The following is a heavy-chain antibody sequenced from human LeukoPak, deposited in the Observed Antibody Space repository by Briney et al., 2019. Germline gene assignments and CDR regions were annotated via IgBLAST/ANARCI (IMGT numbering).Heavy chain of an antibody. CDR2: ISGSGGST. CDR1: GFTFSSYA. Sequence: GESLKISCAASGFTFSSYAMSWVRQAPGKGLEWVSAISGSGGSTYYADSVKGRFTISRDNSKNTLFLQMNSLRAEDTAVYYCAKPLHSGWYYFDYWGQGTLVTVSS. D-gene: IGHD6-19*01. CDR3: AKPLHSGWYYFDY. V-gene: IGHV3-23*01. J-gene: IGHJ4*02.